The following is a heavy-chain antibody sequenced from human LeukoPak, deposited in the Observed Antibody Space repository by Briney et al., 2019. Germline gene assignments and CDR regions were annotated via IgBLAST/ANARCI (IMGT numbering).Heavy chain of an antibody. Sequence: SVKVSCKASGGTFSSYAISWVRQAPGQGLEWMGRIIPILGIANYAQKFQGRVTITADKSTSTAYMELSSLRSEDTAVYYCARSSYCSSTSCFEYFPHWGQGTLVTVSS. V-gene: IGHV1-69*04. D-gene: IGHD2-2*01. CDR2: IIPILGIA. CDR1: GGTFSSYA. J-gene: IGHJ1*01. CDR3: ARSSYCSSTSCFEYFPH.